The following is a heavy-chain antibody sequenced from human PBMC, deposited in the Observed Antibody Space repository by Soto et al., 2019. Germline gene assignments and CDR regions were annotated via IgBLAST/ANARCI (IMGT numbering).Heavy chain of an antibody. CDR2: INPNSGGT. CDR3: ATSGIAAAGTIKIDDAFDI. D-gene: IGHD6-13*01. V-gene: IGHV1-2*04. CDR1: GYTFTGYY. Sequence: GASVKVSCKASGYTFTGYYMHWVRQAPGQGLEWMGWINPNSGGTNYAQKFQGWVTMTRDTSISTAYMELSRLRSDDTAVYYCATSGIAAAGTIKIDDAFDIWAQGTMVTVSS. J-gene: IGHJ3*02.